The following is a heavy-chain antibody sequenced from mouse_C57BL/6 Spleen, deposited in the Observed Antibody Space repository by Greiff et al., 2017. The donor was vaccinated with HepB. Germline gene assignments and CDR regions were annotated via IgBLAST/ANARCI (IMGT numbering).Heavy chain of an antibody. D-gene: IGHD1-1*01. J-gene: IGHJ1*03. Sequence: QVQLQQSGAELVKPGASVKISCKASGYAFSSYWMNWVKQRPGKGLEWIGQIYPGDGDTNYNGKFKGKATLTADKSSGTAYMQLSSLTSEDSAVYFCAREGATVEGYFDVWGTGTTVTVSS. CDR1: GYAFSSYW. CDR3: AREGATVEGYFDV. V-gene: IGHV1-80*01. CDR2: IYPGDGDT.